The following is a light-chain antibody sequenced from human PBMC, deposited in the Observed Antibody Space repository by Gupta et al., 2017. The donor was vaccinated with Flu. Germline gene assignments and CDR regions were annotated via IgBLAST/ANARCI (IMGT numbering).Light chain of an antibody. CDR3: QQFYTTPLA. CDR1: QSLLYSSNNKNY. Sequence: IVMTQSPDSLAVSLGERATINCKSSQSLLYSSNNKNYLAWYQQKPGQPPKLLIHWASTRQSGVPDRFSGSGSGTDFTLTISGPQAEDVAVYYCQQFYTTPLAFGPGTKVDIK. J-gene: IGKJ3*01. CDR2: WAS. V-gene: IGKV4-1*01.